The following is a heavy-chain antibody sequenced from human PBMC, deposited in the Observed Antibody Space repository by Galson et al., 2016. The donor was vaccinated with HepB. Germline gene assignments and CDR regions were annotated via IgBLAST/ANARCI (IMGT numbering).Heavy chain of an antibody. Sequence: SGTLSLTCAVYGGSFTNFYWSWIRQSPGKGLEWIGELNRGGNTKYNPSLKSRVTISADTSKNQFSLNLTSVTAADSSLYFCARGGGEWYFDLWGRGTLVTVSS. J-gene: IGHJ2*01. CDR1: GGSFTNFY. V-gene: IGHV4-34*01. D-gene: IGHD3-10*01. CDR3: ARGGGEWYFDL. CDR2: LNRGGNT.